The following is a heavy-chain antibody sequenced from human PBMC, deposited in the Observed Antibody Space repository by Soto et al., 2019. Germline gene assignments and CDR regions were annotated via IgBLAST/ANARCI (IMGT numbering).Heavy chain of an antibody. CDR1: GYTFTSYG. V-gene: IGHV1-18*01. CDR2: ISAYNVNT. D-gene: IGHD2-8*01. CDR3: ARDPSGYCTNGVCLGSVY. J-gene: IGHJ4*02. Sequence: ASVKVSCKASGYTFTSYGISWVRQAPGQGLEWMGWISAYNVNTNYAQKLQGRVTMTTDTSTSIAYMELRSLRSDDTAVYYCARDPSGYCTNGVCLGSVYWGQGTLVTVSS.